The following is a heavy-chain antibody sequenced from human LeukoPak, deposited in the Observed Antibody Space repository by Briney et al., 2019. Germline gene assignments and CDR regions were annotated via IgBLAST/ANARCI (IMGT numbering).Heavy chain of an antibody. CDR1: GFTFRSYW. J-gene: IGHJ4*02. V-gene: IGHV3-7*01. Sequence: GGSLRLSCAASGFTFRSYWMCWVRQAPGKGLEWVANIKQDGSEKYYVDSVKGRFTISRDNAKNSLYLQMNSLRAEDTAVYYCARDLYDSSGLDYWGQGTLVTVSS. CDR2: IKQDGSEK. D-gene: IGHD3-22*01. CDR3: ARDLYDSSGLDY.